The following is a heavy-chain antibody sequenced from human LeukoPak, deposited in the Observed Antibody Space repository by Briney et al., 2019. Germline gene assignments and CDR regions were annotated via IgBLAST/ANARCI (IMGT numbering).Heavy chain of an antibody. D-gene: IGHD4-17*01. V-gene: IGHV3-30*02. Sequence: GGSLRLSCAASGFDFNNYVIHWVRQAPGKGLEWVTFIRYDGSNKYYADSVKGRFTISRDNSKNTLYLQMNSLRAEDTAVYYCAKEIYGDSTGGRFQHWGQGTLVTVSS. J-gene: IGHJ1*01. CDR2: IRYDGSNK. CDR1: GFDFNNYV. CDR3: AKEIYGDSTGGRFQH.